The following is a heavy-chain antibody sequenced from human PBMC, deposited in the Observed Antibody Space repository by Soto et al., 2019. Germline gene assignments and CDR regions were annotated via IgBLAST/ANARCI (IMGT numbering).Heavy chain of an antibody. CDR2: IYYSGST. V-gene: IGHV4-59*01. J-gene: IGHJ4*02. Sequence: QVQLQESGPGLVKPSETLSLTCTVSGGSISSYYWSWIRQPPGKGLEWIGYIYYSGSTNYNPSLKSRVTLSVDTSKNQFSLKLSSVTAADTAVYYCARDYDSEFDYWGQGTLVTVSS. D-gene: IGHD3-22*01. CDR1: GGSISSYY. CDR3: ARDYDSEFDY.